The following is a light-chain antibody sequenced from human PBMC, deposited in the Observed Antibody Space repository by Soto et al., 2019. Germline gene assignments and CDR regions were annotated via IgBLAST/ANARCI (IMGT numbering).Light chain of an antibody. V-gene: IGLV2-14*03. J-gene: IGLJ1*01. CDR3: SSATSSSTYL. CDR1: SSDVGAYNS. Sequence: QSVLTQPASVSGSPGQSITISCTGTSSDVGAYNSVSWYQQHPDKAPKLIIFSVTSRTSGLSDRFSGSKSDNTASPTISGLRTEDEADYYCSSATSSSTYLFGTGTKVNVL. CDR2: SVT.